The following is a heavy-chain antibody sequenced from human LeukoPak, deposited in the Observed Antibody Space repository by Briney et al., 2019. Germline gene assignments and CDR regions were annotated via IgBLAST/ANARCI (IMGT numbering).Heavy chain of an antibody. CDR2: ICYSGST. CDR1: GGSISSYC. J-gene: IGHJ4*02. D-gene: IGHD3-22*01. CDR3: ARYYDRSGYWSTPHFDY. V-gene: IGHV4-39*07. Sequence: PSETLSLTCTVSGGSISSYCWGWIRQPPGKGLEWIGSICYSGSTFYNPSLKSRVTLSVDTSKNQFSLKLSSVTAADTAVYYCARYYDRSGYWSTPHFDYWGQGTLVTVSS.